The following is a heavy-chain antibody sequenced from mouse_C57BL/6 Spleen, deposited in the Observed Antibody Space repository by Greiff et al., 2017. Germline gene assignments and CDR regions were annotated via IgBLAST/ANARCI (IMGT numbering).Heavy chain of an antibody. CDR2: IYPRSGNT. CDR3: ARNYDYDGTNHYAMDY. D-gene: IGHD2-4*01. J-gene: IGHJ4*01. CDR1: GYTFTSYG. Sequence: VQLQQSGAELARPGASVKLSCKASGYTFTSYGISWVKQRTGQGLEWIGEIYPRSGNTYYNEKFKGKATLTADKSSSTAYMELRSLTSEDSAVYFCARNYDYDGTNHYAMDYWGQGTSVTVSS. V-gene: IGHV1-81*01.